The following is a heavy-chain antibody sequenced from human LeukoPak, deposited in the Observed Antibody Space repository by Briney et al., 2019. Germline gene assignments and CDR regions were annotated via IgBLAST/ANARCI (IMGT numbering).Heavy chain of an antibody. CDR2: INHSGST. CDR1: GGSFSGYY. CDR3: ARTRDGFDP. J-gene: IGHJ5*02. D-gene: IGHD2-21*01. Sequence: PSETLSLTCAVYGGSFSGYYWSWIRQPPGKGLEWIGEINHSGSTNYNPSFKSRVTISVDTSRNQFSLKLSSVTAADTAVYYCARTRDGFDPWGQGTLVTVSS. V-gene: IGHV4-34*01.